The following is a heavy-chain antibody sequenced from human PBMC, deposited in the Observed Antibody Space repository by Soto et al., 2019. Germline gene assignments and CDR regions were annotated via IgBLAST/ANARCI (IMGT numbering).Heavy chain of an antibody. Sequence: GASVKVSCKASGYTFTGYYMHWVRQAPGQGLEWMGWINPNSGGTNYAQKFQGWVTMTRDTSISTAYMELSRLRSDDTAVYYCARGIEYSSSPGYYYYGIDVWGQGTTVTVSS. V-gene: IGHV1-2*04. CDR3: ARGIEYSSSPGYYYYGIDV. CDR2: INPNSGGT. CDR1: GYTFTGYY. J-gene: IGHJ6*02. D-gene: IGHD6-6*01.